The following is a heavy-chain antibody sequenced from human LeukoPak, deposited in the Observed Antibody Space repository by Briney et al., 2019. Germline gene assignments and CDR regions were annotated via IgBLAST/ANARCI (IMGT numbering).Heavy chain of an antibody. CDR3: ARRLTGTTGWFDP. CDR1: GGSISSYY. D-gene: IGHD1-20*01. CDR2: ISYSGST. Sequence: SETLSLTCTVSGGSISSYYWSWVRQPPGKGLEWLGYISYSGSTNYSPSLKSRVTISVDTSKNQFSLKVTSVTAADTAVYYCARRLTGTTGWFDPWGQGTPVTVSS. V-gene: IGHV4-59*08. J-gene: IGHJ5*02.